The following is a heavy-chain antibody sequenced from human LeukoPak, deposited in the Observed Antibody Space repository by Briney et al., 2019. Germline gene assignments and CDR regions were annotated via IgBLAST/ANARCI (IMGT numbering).Heavy chain of an antibody. D-gene: IGHD2-2*01. CDR3: ARLNLPAIKGAFDY. J-gene: IGHJ4*02. Sequence: SETLSLTCTVSGGSISSYYWSWIRRPPGKGLEGIGRINTSGNSRYNPSLKSRVTMSVDTSTNQFSLRLSSVTAADTAVYYCARLNLPAIKGAFDYWGQGTLVTVSS. CDR2: INTSGNS. CDR1: GGSISSYY. V-gene: IGHV4-4*07.